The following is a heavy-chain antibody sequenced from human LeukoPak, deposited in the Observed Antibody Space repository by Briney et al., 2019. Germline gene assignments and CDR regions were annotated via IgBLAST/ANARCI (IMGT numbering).Heavy chain of an antibody. V-gene: IGHV3-21*05. D-gene: IGHD5-18*01. CDR3: ARTARHLDY. CDR2: ISGSGTDI. Sequence: GGSLRLSCAASGFTFSRSWMSWVRQAPGKGLECLSYISGSGTDINYADSVRGRFTISRDNAKNLLYLQMNDLRLEDTAVYYCARTARHLDYWGQGTLVTVSS. J-gene: IGHJ4*02. CDR1: GFTFSRSW.